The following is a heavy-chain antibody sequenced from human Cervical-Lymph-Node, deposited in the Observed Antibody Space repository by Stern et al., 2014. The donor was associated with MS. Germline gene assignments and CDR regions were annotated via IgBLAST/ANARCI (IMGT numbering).Heavy chain of an antibody. J-gene: IGHJ4*02. D-gene: IGHD6-6*01. CDR1: GASISGFY. V-gene: IGHV4-4*07. Sequence: VQLEESGPGLVKPSETLSLACTVSGASISGFYWSWIRQPAGKGLEWIGRIYASGSTAQNPSLKSRVTMSVDTSTNQFSLKLRSGTAADTAVYYCARDLRSDYSSSGFDYWGQGTLVTVSS. CDR2: IYASGST. CDR3: ARDLRSDYSSSGFDY.